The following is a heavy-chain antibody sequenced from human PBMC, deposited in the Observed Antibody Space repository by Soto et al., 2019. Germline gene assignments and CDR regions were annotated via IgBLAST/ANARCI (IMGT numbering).Heavy chain of an antibody. J-gene: IGHJ6*02. CDR2: IYHSGTT. Sequence: PSETLSLTCAVSSYSINSGFYWGWIRQPPGKGLQWIGSIYHSGTTYYNPSLKSRVTMAVDTSRNQFSLRLSSVTAADTAVYYCARDAARYYDFWTGPNEDDYAYAMDVWGQGTTGT. V-gene: IGHV4-38-2*02. D-gene: IGHD3-3*01. CDR3: ARDAARYYDFWTGPNEDDYAYAMDV. CDR1: SYSINSGFY.